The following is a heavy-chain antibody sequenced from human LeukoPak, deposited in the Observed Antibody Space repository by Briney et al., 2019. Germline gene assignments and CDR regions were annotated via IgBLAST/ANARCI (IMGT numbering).Heavy chain of an antibody. J-gene: IGHJ4*02. Sequence: GGSLRLSCAASGFTFSSYGMHWVRQAPGKGLEWVANIKQDGSEKYYVDSVKGRFTISRDNAKSSLYLQMNSLRVEDTAVYYCTRGVTIVPDYWGQGTLVTVSS. D-gene: IGHD2-8*01. CDR1: GFTFSSYG. CDR3: TRGVTIVPDY. V-gene: IGHV3-7*01. CDR2: IKQDGSEK.